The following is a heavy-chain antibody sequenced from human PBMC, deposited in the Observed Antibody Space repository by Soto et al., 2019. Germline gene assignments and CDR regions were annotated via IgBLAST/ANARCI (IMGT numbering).Heavy chain of an antibody. J-gene: IGHJ6*03. D-gene: IGHD3-3*01. CDR2: MNPNSGNT. V-gene: IGHV1-8*01. CDR3: ARVRSGYSARIRTPHMDV. CDR1: GYTFTSYD. Sequence: ASVKVSCKASGYTFTSYDINWVRQATGQGLEWMGWMNPNSGNTGYAQKFQGRVTMTRNTSISTAYMELSSLRSEDTAVYYCARVRSGYSARIRTPHMDVWGKGTTVTVSS.